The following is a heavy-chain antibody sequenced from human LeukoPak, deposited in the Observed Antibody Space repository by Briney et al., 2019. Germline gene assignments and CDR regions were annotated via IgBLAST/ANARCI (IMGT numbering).Heavy chain of an antibody. J-gene: IGHJ4*02. Sequence: GGSLILSCAASGFTLSSYWMRWVRHASGKGLLWVSRINGDGRTRDYAVCVKGRFTISKDNAKNTLYLQMNSLRAEDTAMYYCARQTAAALDFWGQGTLVTVSS. V-gene: IGHV3-74*01. CDR2: INGDGRTR. CDR3: ARQTAAALDF. D-gene: IGHD6-13*01. CDR1: GFTLSSYW.